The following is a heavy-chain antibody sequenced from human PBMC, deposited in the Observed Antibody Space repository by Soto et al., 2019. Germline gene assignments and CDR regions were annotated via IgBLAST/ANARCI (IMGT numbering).Heavy chain of an antibody. CDR2: IDPRDSYT. CDR1: GYTFTTFW. V-gene: IGHV5-10-1*01. CDR3: ARLFCSSSTCARSFDP. Sequence: GESLKISCKGFGYTFTTFWISWVRQMPGRGLEWMGRIDPRDSYTNYSPSFQGHVTISADKSISTAYLQWGSLKASDTAMYYCARLFCSSSTCARSFDPWGEGTMVPV. J-gene: IGHJ5*02. D-gene: IGHD2-2*01.